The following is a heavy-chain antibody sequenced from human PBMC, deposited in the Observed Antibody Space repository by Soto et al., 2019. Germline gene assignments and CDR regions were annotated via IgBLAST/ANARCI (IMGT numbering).Heavy chain of an antibody. D-gene: IGHD2-2*01. Sequence: SETLSLTCAVYGGSFSGYYWSWIRQPPGKGLEWIGEINHSGSTNYNPSLKSRVTISVDTSKNQFSLKLSSVTAADTAVYYCARASIVVVPAARMSFDYWGQGTLVTVSS. CDR1: GGSFSGYY. CDR3: ARASIVVVPAARMSFDY. CDR2: INHSGST. V-gene: IGHV4-34*01. J-gene: IGHJ4*02.